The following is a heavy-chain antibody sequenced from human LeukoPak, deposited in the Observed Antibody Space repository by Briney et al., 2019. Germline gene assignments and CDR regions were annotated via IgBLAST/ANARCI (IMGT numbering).Heavy chain of an antibody. D-gene: IGHD3-10*01. CDR1: GGSFSGYY. CDR3: ARGQYRRDGSGSYIDY. V-gene: IGHV4-34*01. Sequence: PSETLSLTCAVYGGSFSGYYWNWLRQPPGKGLEWIGEINHSGSTNYNPSLKSRVTTSLDTSKNQFSLKLTSVTAADTAVYYCARGQYRRDGSGSYIDYWGQGTLVTVSS. J-gene: IGHJ4*02. CDR2: INHSGST.